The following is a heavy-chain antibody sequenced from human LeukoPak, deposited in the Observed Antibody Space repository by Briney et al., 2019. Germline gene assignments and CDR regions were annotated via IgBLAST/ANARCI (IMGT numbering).Heavy chain of an antibody. CDR1: GFTFSSYW. V-gene: IGHV3-20*04. CDR3: ARARAHPGMEYYFDY. Sequence: GGSLRLSCAASGFTFSSYWMHWVRQAPGKGLEWVSGINWNGGSTGYADSVKGRFTISRDNAKNSLYLQMNSLRAEDTALYYCARARAHPGMEYYFDYWGQGTLVTVSS. CDR2: INWNGGST. J-gene: IGHJ4*02. D-gene: IGHD3-3*01.